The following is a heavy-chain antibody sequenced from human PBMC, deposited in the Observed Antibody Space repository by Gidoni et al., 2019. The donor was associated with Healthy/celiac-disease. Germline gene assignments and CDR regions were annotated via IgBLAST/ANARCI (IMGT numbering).Heavy chain of an antibody. CDR3: ARDPPGLGVVVAATGSY. J-gene: IGHJ4*02. CDR2: INPNSGGT. Sequence: QVQLVQSGAEVKKPGASVKVSCKASGYTFTGYYMHWVRQAPGQGLEWMGWINPNSGGTNYAQKFQGRVTMTRDTSISTAYMELSRLRSDDTAVYYCARDPPGLGVVVAATGSYWGQGTLVTVSS. CDR1: GYTFTGYY. V-gene: IGHV1-2*02. D-gene: IGHD2-15*01.